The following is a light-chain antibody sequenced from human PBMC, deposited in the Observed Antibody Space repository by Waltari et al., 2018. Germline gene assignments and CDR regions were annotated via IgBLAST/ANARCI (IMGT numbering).Light chain of an antibody. CDR2: SAS. V-gene: IGKV1-39*01. Sequence: DIQMTQSPSSLSASVGDRVTITSRANQSISGNLNWYQQKPGKAPKLLISSASTLQSGVPSRFSGSGSGTDFTLTIGSLQPEDFSTYYCQQSYNIPRTFGQGTKLDIK. CDR3: QQSYNIPRT. CDR1: QSISGN. J-gene: IGKJ2*01.